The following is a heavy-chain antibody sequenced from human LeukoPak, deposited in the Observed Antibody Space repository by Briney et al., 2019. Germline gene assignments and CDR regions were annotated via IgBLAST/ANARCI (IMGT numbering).Heavy chain of an antibody. D-gene: IGHD4-17*01. V-gene: IGHV3-48*03. CDR1: GFTFSSYE. J-gene: IGHJ4*02. Sequence: GGSLRLSCAASGFTFSSYEMNWVRQAPGKGLEWVSYISSSGSTIYYADSVKGRFTISRDNAKNSLYLQMNSLRAEDTAVYYCARSTYGDYSPYLDYWGREPWSPSPQ. CDR2: ISSSGSTI. CDR3: ARSTYGDYSPYLDY.